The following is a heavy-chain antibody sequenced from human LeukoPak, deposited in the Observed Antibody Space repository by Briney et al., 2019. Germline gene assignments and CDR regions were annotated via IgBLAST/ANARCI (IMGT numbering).Heavy chain of an antibody. Sequence: GGSLRLSCAASGFTFSSYEMNWARQAPGKGWVWVSYISSSCSTIYYAESVKGRFTISRDNGKNSLYLQMNSLRAEDTAVYYCAGLSTVTTFDYWGQGTLVTVSS. CDR3: AGLSTVTTFDY. CDR2: ISSSCSTI. J-gene: IGHJ4*02. D-gene: IGHD4-17*01. V-gene: IGHV3-48*03. CDR1: GFTFSSYE.